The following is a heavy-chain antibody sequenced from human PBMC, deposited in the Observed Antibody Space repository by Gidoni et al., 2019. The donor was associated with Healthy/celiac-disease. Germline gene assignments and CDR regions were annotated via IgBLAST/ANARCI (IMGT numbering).Heavy chain of an antibody. D-gene: IGHD3-22*01. CDR2: ISSSGSTI. CDR1: GFTFSDYY. CDR3: ARALPARITMIVVVPGAFDI. J-gene: IGHJ3*02. V-gene: IGHV3-11*01. Sequence: QVQLVESGGGLVKPGGSLRLSGAASGFTFSDYYMSWIRQAPGKGLEWVSYISSSGSTIYYADSVRGRFTISRDNAKNSLYLQMNSLRAEDTAVYYCARALPARITMIVVVPGAFDIWGQGTMVTVSS.